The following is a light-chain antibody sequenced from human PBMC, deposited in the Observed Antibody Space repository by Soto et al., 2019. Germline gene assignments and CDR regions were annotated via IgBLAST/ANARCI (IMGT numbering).Light chain of an antibody. J-gene: IGLJ2*01. Sequence: QSVRTQPPSASRAPGQRVTISCTGSSSNIGAGYDVHWYQQLPGTAPKLLIYGNSNRPSGVPDRFSGSKSGTSASLAITGLQAEDEAHYYCQSYDSSLSGVVFGGGTKLTLL. CDR2: GNS. CDR3: QSYDSSLSGVV. V-gene: IGLV1-40*01. CDR1: SSNIGAGYD.